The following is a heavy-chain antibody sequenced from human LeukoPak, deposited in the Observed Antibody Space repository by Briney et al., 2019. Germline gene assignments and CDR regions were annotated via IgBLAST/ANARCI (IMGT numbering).Heavy chain of an antibody. J-gene: IGHJ4*02. Sequence: VGSLRLSCAASGFTFSSYGMHWVRQAPGKGLEWVAFIRYDGSNKYYADSVKGRFTISRDNSKNTLYLQMNSLRAEDMAVYYCAKKMRYGDRKFDYWGQGTLVTVSS. CDR2: IRYDGSNK. CDR3: AKKMRYGDRKFDY. D-gene: IGHD4-17*01. CDR1: GFTFSSYG. V-gene: IGHV3-30*02.